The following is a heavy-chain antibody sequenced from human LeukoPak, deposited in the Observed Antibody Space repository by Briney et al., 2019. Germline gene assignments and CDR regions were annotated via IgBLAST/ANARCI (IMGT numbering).Heavy chain of an antibody. CDR2: ISYDGSNK. Sequence: PGGSLRLSCAASGFTFSSYAMSWVRQAPGKGLEWVAVISYDGSNKYYADSVKGRFTISRDNSKNTLYLQMNSLRAEDTAVYYCAKEMGIVGATEYYFDYWGQGTLVTVSS. CDR3: AKEMGIVGATEYYFDY. J-gene: IGHJ4*02. V-gene: IGHV3-30*18. D-gene: IGHD1-26*01. CDR1: GFTFSSYA.